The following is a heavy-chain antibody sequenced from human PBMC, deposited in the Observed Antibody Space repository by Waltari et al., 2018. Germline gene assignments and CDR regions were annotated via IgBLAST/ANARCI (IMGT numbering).Heavy chain of an antibody. CDR2: IYYGGSA. D-gene: IGHD3-10*01. CDR3: ARLDSPMVRGVLFDY. J-gene: IGHJ4*02. V-gene: IGHV4-39*01. CDR1: GGSISRSSYY. Sequence: QLQLQESGPGLVKPSETLSLTCTVSGGSISRSSYYWAWIRQTPAKGLEWIGNIYYGGSAYYKPSLKGRVTISVDTFKNQFSLKVNSVTAADTAVYFCARLDSPMVRGVLFDYWGRGSLVTVSS.